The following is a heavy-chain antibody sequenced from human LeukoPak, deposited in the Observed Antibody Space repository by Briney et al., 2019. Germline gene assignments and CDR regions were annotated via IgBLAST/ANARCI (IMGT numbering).Heavy chain of an antibody. CDR2: IIPIFGTA. V-gene: IGHV1-69*01. CDR3: ERERSHVDILTGYYTYYYYYGMDV. CDR1: GGTFSSYA. D-gene: IGHD3-9*01. J-gene: IGHJ6*04. Sequence: ASVKVSCKASGGTFSSYAISWVRQAPGQGLEWMGGIIPIFGTANYAQKFQGRVTITADESTSTAYMELSSLRSEDTAVYYCERERSHVDILTGYYTYYYYYGMDVWGKGTTVTVSS.